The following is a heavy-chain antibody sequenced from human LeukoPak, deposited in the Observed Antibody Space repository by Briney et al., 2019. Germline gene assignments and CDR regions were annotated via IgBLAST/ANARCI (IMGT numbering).Heavy chain of an antibody. CDR2: ISNNGGYT. Sequence: GGSLRLSCAASGFTFSSSAMSWVRQAPGKGLEWVSAISNNGGYTYYADSVQGRFTISRDNSKSTLCLQMNSLRAEDTAVYYCAKGVSSSWTYYYYGMDVWGQGTTVTVSS. CDR3: AKGVSSSWTYYYYGMDV. D-gene: IGHD6-13*01. V-gene: IGHV3-23*01. CDR1: GFTFSSSA. J-gene: IGHJ6*02.